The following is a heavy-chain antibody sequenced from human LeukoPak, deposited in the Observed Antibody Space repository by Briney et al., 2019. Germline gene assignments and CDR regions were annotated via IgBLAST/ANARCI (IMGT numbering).Heavy chain of an antibody. CDR3: ARGISTAVLRGIVGAMPQAFDI. Sequence: DSVKGRFTISRDNAKNSLYLQMNSLRAEDTAVYYCARGISTAVLRGIVGAMPQAFDIWGQGTMVTVSS. V-gene: IGHV3-7*01. J-gene: IGHJ3*02. D-gene: IGHD1-26*01.